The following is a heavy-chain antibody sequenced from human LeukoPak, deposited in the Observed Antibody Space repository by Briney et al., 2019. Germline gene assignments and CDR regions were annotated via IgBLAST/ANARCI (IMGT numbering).Heavy chain of an antibody. V-gene: IGHV3-30*04. J-gene: IGHJ3*02. CDR3: ARGGSYLSAFDI. Sequence: GGSLRLSCAASGFTFSSFAVYWVRQAPGKGLEWVAVISLDGSNKYYADSVKGRFSISRDNTKNTLYLQMNSLRAEDTAVYYCARGGSYLSAFDIWGQGTMVTVSS. D-gene: IGHD1-26*01. CDR1: GFTFSSFA. CDR2: ISLDGSNK.